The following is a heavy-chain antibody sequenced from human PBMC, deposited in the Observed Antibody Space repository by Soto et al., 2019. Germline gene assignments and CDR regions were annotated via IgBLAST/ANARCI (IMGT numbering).Heavy chain of an antibody. V-gene: IGHV3-23*01. CDR3: AKMTASAAAGTYGMDV. CDR1: GFTFSSYA. Sequence: GGSLRLSCAASGFTFSSYAMSWVRQAPGKGLEWVSGISGNAYSTYYADSVKGRFIISRDNSKGTLYLQINSLRVDDTAVYYCAKMTASAAAGTYGMDVWGQGTTVTVYS. J-gene: IGHJ6*02. D-gene: IGHD6-13*01. CDR2: ISGNAYST.